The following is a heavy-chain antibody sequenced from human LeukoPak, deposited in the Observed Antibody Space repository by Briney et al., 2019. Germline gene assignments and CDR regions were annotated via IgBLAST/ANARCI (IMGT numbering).Heavy chain of an antibody. Sequence: GGSLRLSCATSGFTFTSYSMNWVRQAPGKGLEWVSSISSSSSYINYADSVKGRFTISRDNAKNSLYLQMNSLRAEDTAVYYCARDSGSSGYYLEYFQHWGQGTLVTVSS. D-gene: IGHD3-22*01. J-gene: IGHJ1*01. CDR2: ISSSSSYI. CDR1: GFTFTSYS. CDR3: ARDSGSSGYYLEYFQH. V-gene: IGHV3-21*01.